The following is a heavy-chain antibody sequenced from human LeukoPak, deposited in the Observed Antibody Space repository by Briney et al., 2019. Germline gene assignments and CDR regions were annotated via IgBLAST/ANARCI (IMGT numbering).Heavy chain of an antibody. CDR1: GFTFSSYG. D-gene: IGHD2-2*01. CDR2: IRYDGSNK. V-gene: IGHV3-30*02. J-gene: IGHJ4*02. CDR3: AKDSGFYCSSTSCSDPDY. Sequence: GGSLRLSCAASGFTFSSYGMHWVRQAPGKGLEWVAFIRYDGSNKYYADSVKGRFTIFRDNSKNTLYLQMSSLRAEDTAVYYCAKDSGFYCSSTSCSDPDYWGQGTLVTVSS.